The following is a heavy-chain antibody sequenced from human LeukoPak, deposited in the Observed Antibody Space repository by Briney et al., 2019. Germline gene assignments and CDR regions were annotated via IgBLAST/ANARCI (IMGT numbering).Heavy chain of an antibody. CDR2: ISYDGSNK. D-gene: IGHD4-17*01. Sequence: PGGSLRLSCAASGFTFSSYGMHWVRQAPGKGLEWVAVISYDGSNKYYADSVKGRFTISRDNSKNTLYLQMNGLRAEDTAVYYCAKGGPRYGDSFDYWGQGTLVTVSS. CDR1: GFTFSSYG. J-gene: IGHJ4*02. CDR3: AKGGPRYGDSFDY. V-gene: IGHV3-30*18.